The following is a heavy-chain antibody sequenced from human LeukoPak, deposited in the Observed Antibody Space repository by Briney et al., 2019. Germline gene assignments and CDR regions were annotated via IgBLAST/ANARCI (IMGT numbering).Heavy chain of an antibody. CDR2: IYNGDNT. J-gene: IGHJ4*02. V-gene: IGHV3-66*01. Sequence: GGSLRLSCVASGFTVSSNYMSWVRQAPGKGLEWVSVIYNGDNTYYVDSVKGRFTISRDSSKNTLYLQMNSLRAEDTAVYYCARDYYDILTANRQTKSSYFDYWGQGTLVTVSS. CDR1: GFTVSSNY. D-gene: IGHD3-9*01. CDR3: ARDYYDILTANRQTKSSYFDY.